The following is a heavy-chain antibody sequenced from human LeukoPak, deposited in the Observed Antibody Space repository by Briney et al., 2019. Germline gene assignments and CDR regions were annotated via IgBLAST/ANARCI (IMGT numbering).Heavy chain of an antibody. D-gene: IGHD5-12*01. CDR2: ISSSGSTI. V-gene: IGHV3-48*03. J-gene: IGHJ3*02. Sequence: GGSLRLSCAASGFTFSSYEMNWVRQAPGKGLEWVPYISSSGSTIYYADSVKGRFTISRDNAKNSLYLQMNSLRAEDTAVYYCARDGYSGYDAGEAFDIWGQGTMVTVSS. CDR1: GFTFSSYE. CDR3: ARDGYSGYDAGEAFDI.